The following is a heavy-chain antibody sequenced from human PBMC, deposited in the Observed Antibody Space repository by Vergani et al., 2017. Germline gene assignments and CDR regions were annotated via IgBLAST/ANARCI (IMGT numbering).Heavy chain of an antibody. V-gene: IGHV5-10-1*01. D-gene: IGHD6-19*01. Sequence: EVQLVQSGAEVKKPGESLRISCKGSGYSFTSYWISWVRQMPGKGLEWMGRIDPSDSYTNYSPSFQGHVTISADKSISTAYLQWSSLKASVTAMYYCARQVAVAGKWWGPYYYYGMDVWGQRTTVTVSS. J-gene: IGHJ6*02. CDR1: GYSFTSYW. CDR3: ARQVAVAGKWWGPYYYYGMDV. CDR2: IDPSDSYT.